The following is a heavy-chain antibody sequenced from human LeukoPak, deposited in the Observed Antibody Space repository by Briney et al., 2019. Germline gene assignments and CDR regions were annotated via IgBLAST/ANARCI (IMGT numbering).Heavy chain of an antibody. V-gene: IGHV4-34*01. CDR3: ARLNCSGGSCYSDY. CDR2: FYYSGST. CDR1: GGSFSGYY. J-gene: IGHJ4*02. Sequence: PSETLSLTCAVYGGSFSGYYWSWIRQPPGKGLEWIGSFYYSGSTYYNPSLKSRVTISVDTSKNEFSLKLSSVTAADTAVYYCARLNCSGGSCYSDYWGQGTLVTVSS. D-gene: IGHD2-15*01.